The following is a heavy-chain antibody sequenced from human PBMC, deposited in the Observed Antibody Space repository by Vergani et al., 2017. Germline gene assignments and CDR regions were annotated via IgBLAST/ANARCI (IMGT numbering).Heavy chain of an antibody. J-gene: IGHJ4*02. Sequence: QVQLQESGPGLVKPSETLSLTCTVSGGSISSYYWSWIRQPPGKGLEWIGYIYYSGSTNYNPSLKSRVTISVDTSKHQFSLKLSSVTAAATAVYYCAGGDPRNGYKKRAFDYWGQGTLVTVSS. CDR2: IYYSGST. CDR3: AGGDPRNGYKKRAFDY. CDR1: GGSISSYY. V-gene: IGHV4-59*01. D-gene: IGHD5-24*01.